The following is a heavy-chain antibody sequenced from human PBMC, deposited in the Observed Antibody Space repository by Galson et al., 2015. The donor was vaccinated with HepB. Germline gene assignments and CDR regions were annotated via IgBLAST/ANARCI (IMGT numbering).Heavy chain of an antibody. J-gene: IGHJ4*02. CDR2: FDPEDGDK. Sequence: SVKVSCKVSGYTLSESSIHWVRQAPGKGLEWLGSFDPEDGDKVYPRGLQGRVTVTVNTSTDTAYMELSSLRSEDTAVYYCACSRDSYYYDDSGFYSPFDFWGQGTLVTVSS. CDR3: ACSRDSYYYDDSGFYSPFDF. V-gene: IGHV1-24*01. D-gene: IGHD3-22*01. CDR1: GYTLSESS.